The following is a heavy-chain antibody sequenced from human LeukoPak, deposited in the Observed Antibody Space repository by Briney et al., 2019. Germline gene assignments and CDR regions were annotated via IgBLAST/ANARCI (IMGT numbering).Heavy chain of an antibody. CDR1: GFTFSSYW. D-gene: IGHD3-22*01. V-gene: IGHV3-7*01. CDR3: ARDPPYYYDSSGF. Sequence: GGSLRLSCAASGFTFSSYWMSWVRQAPGKGLEWVANIKQDGSEKYYVDSVKGRFTITRDNAKNSLYLQMNSLRAEDTAVYYCARDPPYYYDSSGFWGQGTLVTVSS. CDR2: IKQDGSEK. J-gene: IGHJ4*02.